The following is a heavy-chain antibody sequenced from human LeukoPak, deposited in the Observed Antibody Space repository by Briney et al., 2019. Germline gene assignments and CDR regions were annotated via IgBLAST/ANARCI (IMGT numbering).Heavy chain of an antibody. J-gene: IGHJ5*02. CDR1: GGSISSYY. D-gene: IGHD5-24*01. Sequence: SESLSLTCTVSGGSISSYYWSWIRQPPGKGLEWIGYIYYSGSTNYNPSLKSRVTISVDTSKNQFSLKLSSVTAADTAVYYCARAWRWLQGAWFDPWGQGTLVTVSS. CDR2: IYYSGST. CDR3: ARAWRWLQGAWFDP. V-gene: IGHV4-59*01.